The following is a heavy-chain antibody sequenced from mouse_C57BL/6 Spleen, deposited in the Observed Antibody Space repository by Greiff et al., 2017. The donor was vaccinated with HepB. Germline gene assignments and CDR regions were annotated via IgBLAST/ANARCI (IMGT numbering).Heavy chain of an antibody. V-gene: IGHV1-19*01. CDR1: GYTFTDYY. CDR2: INPYNGGT. Sequence: VQLQQSGPVLVKPGASVKMSCKASGYTFTDYYMNWVKQSHGKSLEWIGVINPYNGGTSYNQKFKGKATLTGDKSSSTAYMELNSLTSEDSAVYYCARYYYSNYEAMDYWGQGTSVTVSS. J-gene: IGHJ4*01. CDR3: ARYYYSNYEAMDY. D-gene: IGHD2-5*01.